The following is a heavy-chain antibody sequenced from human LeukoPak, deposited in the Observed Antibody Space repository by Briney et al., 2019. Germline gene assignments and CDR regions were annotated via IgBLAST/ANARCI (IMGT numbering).Heavy chain of an antibody. CDR1: GYTFTSYD. CDR3: ATGLGELSLMGL. V-gene: IGHV1-8*01. CDR2: MNPNSGNT. Sequence: ASVKVSCKASGYTFTSYDINWVRQATGQGLKWMGWMNPNSGNTGYAQKFQGRVTMTRNTSISTAYMELSSLRSEDTAVYYCATGLGELSLMGLWGQGTLVTVSS. J-gene: IGHJ4*02. D-gene: IGHD3-16*02.